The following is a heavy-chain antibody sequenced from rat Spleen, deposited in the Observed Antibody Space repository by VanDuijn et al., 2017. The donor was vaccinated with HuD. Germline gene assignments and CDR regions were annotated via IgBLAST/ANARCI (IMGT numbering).Heavy chain of an antibody. CDR1: GFTFSNYG. J-gene: IGHJ4*01. Sequence: EVQLVESGGGLVQPGRSLKLSCAASGFTFSNYGMHWIRQAPTKGLEWVASISSGGGGTYYPDSVKGRFTISRDNATSTLYLQMNSLRSEDTATDYCAVSGYGVMDAWGQGTSVPVSS. CDR3: AVSGYGVMDA. D-gene: IGHD4-3*01. CDR2: ISSGGGGT. V-gene: IGHV5-19*01.